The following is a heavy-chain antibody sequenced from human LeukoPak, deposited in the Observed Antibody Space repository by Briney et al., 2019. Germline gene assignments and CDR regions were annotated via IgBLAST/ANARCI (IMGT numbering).Heavy chain of an antibody. Sequence: ETLSLTCAVYGGSFSNYYWSWVRQAPGKGLEWVSVIYSDGSTYYADSVKGRFTISRDNSKNTLYLQMNSLRAEDTAVYYCARDIYGANPFDYWGQGTLVTVSS. CDR3: ARDIYGANPFDY. CDR1: GGSFSNYY. CDR2: IYSDGST. J-gene: IGHJ4*02. V-gene: IGHV3-53*01. D-gene: IGHD4-23*01.